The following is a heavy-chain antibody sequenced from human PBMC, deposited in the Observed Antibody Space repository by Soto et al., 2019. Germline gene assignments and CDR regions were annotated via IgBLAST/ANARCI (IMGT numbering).Heavy chain of an antibody. J-gene: IGHJ4*02. CDR1: EYTFINHW. CDR2: IFPGDSDT. D-gene: IGHD3-16*01. V-gene: IGHV5-51*01. Sequence: LKISCKGSEYTFINHWIGWVRQMPGKGLEWMGIIFPGDSDTRYSPSFQGQVTISADKSINTAYLQWSSLKASDTAMYFCVRHGAYFDYWGQGTLVTVSS. CDR3: VRHGAYFDY.